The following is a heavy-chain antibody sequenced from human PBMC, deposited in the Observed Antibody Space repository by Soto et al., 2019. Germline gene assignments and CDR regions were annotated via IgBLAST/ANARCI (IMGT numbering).Heavy chain of an antibody. Sequence: QVQLQESGPGLVKPSQTLSLTCTVSGGSISSGDYYWSWIRQPPGKGLEWIGYIYYSGSTYYNPSTSRLVTLSVVTYKNKFPLKLSSVTAADTAVHYCARGSYYYDSRGYYHYWGQGTLVTVSS. V-gene: IGHV4-30-4*01. CDR1: GGSISSGDYY. CDR3: ARGSYYYDSRGYYHY. D-gene: IGHD3-22*01. CDR2: IYYSGST. J-gene: IGHJ4*02.